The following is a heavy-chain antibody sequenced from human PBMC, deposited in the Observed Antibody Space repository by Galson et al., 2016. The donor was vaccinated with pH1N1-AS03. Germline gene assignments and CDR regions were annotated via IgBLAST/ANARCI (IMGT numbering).Heavy chain of an antibody. Sequence: YYANSVKDRFTVSRDNAKNTLYLQMGSLRAEDRAVYYCARGPVSYSNYWFPPPDHWGQGILVTVSS. CDR3: ARGPVSYSNYWFPPPDH. V-gene: IGHV3-64*01. J-gene: IGHJ4*02. D-gene: IGHD6-13*01.